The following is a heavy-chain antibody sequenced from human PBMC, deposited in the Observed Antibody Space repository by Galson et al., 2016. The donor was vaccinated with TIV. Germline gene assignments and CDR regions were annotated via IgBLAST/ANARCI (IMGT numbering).Heavy chain of an antibody. Sequence: SVKVSCKASGYTFIYSAIHWVRQAPGQGLKWMGWINTGNGNTKYSQKFQARVAITRDISASTVYMALNGLRSEDTAVYFCARDIPGTAKYFDFWGQGTPVTVAS. CDR1: GYTFIYSA. D-gene: IGHD3-10*01. J-gene: IGHJ4*02. CDR2: INTGNGNT. V-gene: IGHV1-3*04. CDR3: ARDIPGTAKYFDF.